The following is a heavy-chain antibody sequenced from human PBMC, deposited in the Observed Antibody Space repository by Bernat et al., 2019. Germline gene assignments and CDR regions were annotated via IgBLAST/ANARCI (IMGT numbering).Heavy chain of an antibody. CDR2: IRSKAYGGTT. V-gene: IGHV3-49*03. CDR3: TSTYPNYYDSSGYYSGRDFDY. D-gene: IGHD3-22*01. Sequence: EVQLVESGGGLVQPGRSLRLSCTASGFTFGDYAMSWFRQAPGKGLEWVGFIRSKAYGGTTEYAASVKGRFTISRDDSKSIAYLQMNSLKTEDTAVYYRTSTYPNYYDSSGYYSGRDFDYWGQGTLVTVSS. CDR1: GFTFGDYA. J-gene: IGHJ4*02.